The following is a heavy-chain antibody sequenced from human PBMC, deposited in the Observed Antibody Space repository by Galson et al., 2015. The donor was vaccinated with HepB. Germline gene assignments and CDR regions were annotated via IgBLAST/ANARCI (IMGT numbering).Heavy chain of an antibody. CDR3: ARDVSAAATAYYYYYMDV. J-gene: IGHJ6*03. D-gene: IGHD6-13*01. CDR1: GYTFTSYS. V-gene: IGHV1-18*01. CDR2: INTYNGNT. Sequence: GYTFTSYSVSWVRQAPGQGLEWMGWINTYNGNTNYAQKLQGRVTLTTDTSTSTAYMELRSLRSDDTAVYYCARDVSAAATAYYYYYMDVWGKGTAVTVSS.